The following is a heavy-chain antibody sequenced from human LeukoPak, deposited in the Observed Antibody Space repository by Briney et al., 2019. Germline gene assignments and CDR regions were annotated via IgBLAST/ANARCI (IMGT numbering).Heavy chain of an antibody. Sequence: GGSLRLSCAASGFTISSYSRNWVRQAPGKGLEGVSSISSSSSYIYYADSVKGRFTISRDNAKNSLYLQMNSLRAEDTAVYYCARELIAAAGSPFDYWGQGTLVIVSS. V-gene: IGHV3-21*01. J-gene: IGHJ4*02. CDR1: GFTISSYS. CDR3: ARELIAAAGSPFDY. D-gene: IGHD6-13*01. CDR2: ISSSSSYI.